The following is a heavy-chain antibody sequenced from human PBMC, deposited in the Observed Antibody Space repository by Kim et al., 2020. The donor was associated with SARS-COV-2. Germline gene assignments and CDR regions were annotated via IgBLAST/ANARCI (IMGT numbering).Heavy chain of an antibody. Sequence: SETLSLTCTVSGGSFSTSSYYWDWIRQPPGKGLEWIGGFYYTGTMYFNPSLKSRVTISVDTSKKQFSLKLTSVTAADTAVYYCARRSRGDGSSGYCGQGT. CDR3: ARRSRGDGSSGY. V-gene: IGHV4-39*01. CDR1: GGSFSTSSYY. J-gene: IGHJ4*02. D-gene: IGHD3-16*01. CDR2: FYYTGTM.